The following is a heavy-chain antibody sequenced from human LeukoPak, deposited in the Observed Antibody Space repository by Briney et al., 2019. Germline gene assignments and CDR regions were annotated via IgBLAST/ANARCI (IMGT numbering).Heavy chain of an antibody. CDR2: IIPIFGTA. V-gene: IGHV1-69*05. D-gene: IGHD3-3*01. J-gene: IGHJ3*02. Sequence: GASVKVSCKASGYTFTSYGISGVRQAPGQGLEWMGGIIPIFGTANYAQEFQGRVTITTDESTSTAYMELSSLRSEDTAVYYCARGHTPYYDFWSGYYPDAFDIWGQGTMVTVSS. CDR3: ARGHTPYYDFWSGYYPDAFDI. CDR1: GYTFTSYG.